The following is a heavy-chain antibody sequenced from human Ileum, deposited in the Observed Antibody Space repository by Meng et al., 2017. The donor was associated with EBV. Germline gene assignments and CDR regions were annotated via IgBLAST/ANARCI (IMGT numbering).Heavy chain of an antibody. CDR3: ARVDYDSSGYYPGY. CDR2: ISSSSSYM. V-gene: IGHV3-21*01. Sequence: ELQLVESGGGLVKSGGSLILSGAASGFTFSSYNMNWVRQAPRKGLEWVSSISSSSSYMYYADSLKGRFTISRDNAKNSLFLQMTSLRAEDTAVYYCARVDYDSSGYYPGYWGQGPLVTASS. D-gene: IGHD3-22*01. CDR1: GFTFSSYN. J-gene: IGHJ4*02.